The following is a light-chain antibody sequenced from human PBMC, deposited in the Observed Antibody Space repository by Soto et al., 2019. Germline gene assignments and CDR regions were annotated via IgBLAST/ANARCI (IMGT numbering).Light chain of an antibody. CDR3: QQYGSSPGFT. V-gene: IGKV3-20*01. CDR1: QSVSSSY. CDR2: GAS. J-gene: IGKJ3*01. Sequence: EIVLTQSPGTLSLSPGERATLSCRASQSVSSSYLAGYQQKPGQPPGLLIYGASSRATGIPDRFSGSGSGTDFTLTISRLEPEDFAVYYCQQYGSSPGFTFGPGTKVDIK.